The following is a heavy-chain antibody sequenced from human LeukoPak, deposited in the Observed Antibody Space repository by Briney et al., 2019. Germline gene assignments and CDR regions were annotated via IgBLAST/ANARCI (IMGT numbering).Heavy chain of an antibody. CDR3: AKGAEDFDDFWSGYYPPPFEFYMDV. V-gene: IGHV3-30*04. J-gene: IGHJ6*03. CDR1: GFTFSSYA. Sequence: PGGSLRLSCAASGFTFSSYAMHWVRQAPGKGLEWVAVISYDGSNKYYADSVKGRFTISRDNSKNTLYLQMNSLRAEDTAVYYCAKGAEDFDDFWSGYYPPPFEFYMDVWGKGTTVTVSS. CDR2: ISYDGSNK. D-gene: IGHD3-3*01.